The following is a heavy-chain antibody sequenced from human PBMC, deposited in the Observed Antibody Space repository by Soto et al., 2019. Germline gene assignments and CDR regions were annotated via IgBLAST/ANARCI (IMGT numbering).Heavy chain of an antibody. CDR1: GASISYNY. CDR3: ARSSGAYGKLDY. CDR2: MYYSGST. J-gene: IGHJ4*02. D-gene: IGHD3-22*01. V-gene: IGHV4-59*01. Sequence: SETLSLTCSVSGASISYNYWNWVRQVPGKGLEWIAYMYYSGSTKYNPSLKSRVTISGDTSKNQVSLSLTSVTAADTGMYYCARSSGAYGKLDYWGEGTLVT.